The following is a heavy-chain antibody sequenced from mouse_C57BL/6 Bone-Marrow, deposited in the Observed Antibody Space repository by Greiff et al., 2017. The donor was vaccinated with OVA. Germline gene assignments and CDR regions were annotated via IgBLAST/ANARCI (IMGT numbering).Heavy chain of an antibody. CDR3: TGTGTLAY. J-gene: IGHJ3*01. V-gene: IGHV6-3*01. CDR1: GFTFSNYW. CDR2: IRLKSDNYAT. Sequence: DVQLQESGGGLVQPGGSMKLSCVASGFTFSNYWMNWVRQSPEKGLEWVAQIRLKSDNYATHYAESVKGRFTISRDDSKSSVYLQMNNLRAEDTGIYYCTGTGTLAYWGQGTLVTVSA. D-gene: IGHD4-1*01.